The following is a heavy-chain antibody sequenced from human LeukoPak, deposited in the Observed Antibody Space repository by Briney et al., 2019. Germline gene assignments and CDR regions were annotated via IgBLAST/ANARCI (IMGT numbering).Heavy chain of an antibody. CDR3: AKGSGYSSGWYTFDY. V-gene: IGHV3-23*01. J-gene: IGHJ4*02. D-gene: IGHD6-19*01. Sequence: PGGSLRLSCAASGFTFSSSAMSWVRQAPGKGLEWVSAISNNGGYTYYADSVQGRFTISRDNSKNTLYLQMNSLRAEDTAVYYCAKGSGYSSGWYTFDYWGQGTLVTVSS. CDR1: GFTFSSSA. CDR2: ISNNGGYT.